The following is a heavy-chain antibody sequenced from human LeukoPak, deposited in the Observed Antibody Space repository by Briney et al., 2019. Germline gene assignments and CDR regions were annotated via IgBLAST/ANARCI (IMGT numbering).Heavy chain of an antibody. CDR3: ARDSSGWGL. J-gene: IGHJ3*01. V-gene: IGHV3-21*01. Sequence: PGGSLRLSCAASGFTFDDYTMHWVRQAPGKGLEWVSSISSSSSYIYYADSVKGRFTISRDNAKNSLYLQMNSLRAEDTAVYYCARDSSGWGLWGQGTMVTVSS. CDR2: ISSSSSYI. CDR1: GFTFDDYT. D-gene: IGHD6-19*01.